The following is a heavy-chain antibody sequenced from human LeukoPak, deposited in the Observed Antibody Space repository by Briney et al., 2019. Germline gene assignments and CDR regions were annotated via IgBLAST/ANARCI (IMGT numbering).Heavy chain of an antibody. Sequence: GGSLRLSCAASGFTFSNYWMSWVRQAPGKGPEWVAHIKENGNEQYYADSVKGRFTISRDNAKKSLCLQMNSLRVEDTAVYYCARGPGDFDASDIWGQGTMVTVPS. V-gene: IGHV3-7*01. CDR3: ARGPGDFDASDI. CDR1: GFTFSNYW. J-gene: IGHJ3*02. CDR2: IKENGNEQ. D-gene: IGHD1-14*01.